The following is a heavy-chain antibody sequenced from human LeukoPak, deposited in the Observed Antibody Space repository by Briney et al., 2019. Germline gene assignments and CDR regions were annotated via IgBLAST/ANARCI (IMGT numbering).Heavy chain of an antibody. CDR2: IKQDGSEK. CDR3: ARGGGYAWDY. J-gene: IGHJ4*02. Sequence: GGSLRLSCATSGFTFSSYWMNWVRQAPGKGLEWVANIKQDGSEKYYVDSVKGRFTISRDNAKNSLYLQMNSLRADDTAVYYCARGGGYAWDYWGQGTLVTVSS. V-gene: IGHV3-7*01. D-gene: IGHD5-12*01. CDR1: GFTFSSYW.